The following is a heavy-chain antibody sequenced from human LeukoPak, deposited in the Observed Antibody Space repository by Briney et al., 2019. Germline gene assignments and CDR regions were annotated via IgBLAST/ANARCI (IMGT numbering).Heavy chain of an antibody. D-gene: IGHD2-2*01. V-gene: IGHV3-48*03. CDR1: GFTFTSYE. Sequence: GSLRLSSAASGFTFTSYEMNWVRQAPGKGREWVSYISTSASTRYYSASAKGRCSISRDKAKDSMYLQLNSMRAEDTAVYYCARAGCSSSSCPYRNWFDPWGQGTLVTVSS. CDR2: ISTSASTR. J-gene: IGHJ5*02. CDR3: ARAGCSSSSCPYRNWFDP.